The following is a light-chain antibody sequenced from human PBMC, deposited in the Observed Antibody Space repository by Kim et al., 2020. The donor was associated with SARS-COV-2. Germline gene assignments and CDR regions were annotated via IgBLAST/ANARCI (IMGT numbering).Light chain of an antibody. CDR1: SGSIDDNY. V-gene: IGLV6-57*04. Sequence: NFMLTQPHSVSESPGKTVNISCTRSSGSIDDNYVQWYQQRPGGVPTAVIYEDDQRPSGVSDRFSGSIDNSSNSASLTISGLRTEDEADYYCQSYNRDNVLFGGGTQLTVL. CDR3: QSYNRDNVL. CDR2: EDD. J-gene: IGLJ2*01.